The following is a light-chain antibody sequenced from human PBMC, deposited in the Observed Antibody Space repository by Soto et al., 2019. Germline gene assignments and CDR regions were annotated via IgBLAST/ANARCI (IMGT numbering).Light chain of an antibody. J-gene: IGKJ1*01. Sequence: IQMTQSPSTLSASVGDRVTITCRASQSISSWLAWYQHKPGKAPKLLIYDPSSLESGVPSRFSGSGSGTEFTHTISRLQPDDFSTYYCQQYNSYSRTFGQGTKVEIK. CDR3: QQYNSYSRT. CDR2: DPS. CDR1: QSISSW. V-gene: IGKV1-5*01.